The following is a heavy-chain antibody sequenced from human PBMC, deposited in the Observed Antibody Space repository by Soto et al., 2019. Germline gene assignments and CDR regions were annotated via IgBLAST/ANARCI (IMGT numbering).Heavy chain of an antibody. V-gene: IGHV3-23*01. J-gene: IGHJ4*02. Sequence: EVQLLESGGGFIQPGGSLGLSCATSGFTLNHYVMSWVRQAPGKGLEWVSAISGSGSSAYYADSVKGRFTISRDSSKGTLFLQMSSLRDEDTAVYFCAKALSDADYISSDSWGLGTLVTVSS. CDR3: AKALSDADYISSDS. D-gene: IGHD4-17*01. CDR2: ISGSGSSA. CDR1: GFTLNHYV.